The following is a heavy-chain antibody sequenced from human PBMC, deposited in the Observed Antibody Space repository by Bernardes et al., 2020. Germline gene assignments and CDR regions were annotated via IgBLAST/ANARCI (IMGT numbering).Heavy chain of an antibody. J-gene: IGHJ5*02. Sequence: ASVKVSCKASGYTFTRFAMNWVRQAPGQGLEWMGWINTNTGNPTYAQDFTGRFVFSLDTSVSTAYLLISSLKAEDTAVYYCARGWSSSWEYGPDPWGQGTLVTVSS. D-gene: IGHD6-13*01. CDR3: ARGWSSSWEYGPDP. CDR2: INTNTGNP. CDR1: GYTFTRFA. V-gene: IGHV7-4-1*02.